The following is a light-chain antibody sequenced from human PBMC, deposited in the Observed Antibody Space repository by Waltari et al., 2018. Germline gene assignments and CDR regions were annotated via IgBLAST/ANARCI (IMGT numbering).Light chain of an antibody. V-gene: IGKV1-5*03. CDR3: QQYNSYRT. J-gene: IGKJ1*01. Sequence: GDRVTITCRASQSISSWLAWYQQKPGKAPKLLIYKASSLESGVPSRFSGSGSGTEFTLTISSLQPDDFATYYCQQYNSYRTFGQGTMV. CDR1: QSISSW. CDR2: KAS.